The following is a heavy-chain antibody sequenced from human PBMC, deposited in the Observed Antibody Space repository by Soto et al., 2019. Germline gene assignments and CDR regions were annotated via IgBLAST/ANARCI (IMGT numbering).Heavy chain of an antibody. V-gene: IGHV1-69*01. Sequence: QVQLVQSGAEVKKPGSSVKVSCKASGGTFSSYAIIWVRQAPGQGLEWMGGIIPISETTNYAQKFQVRVTITADESTSTAYMELSSLRSEDTAVYYCARSQGSSTSLEIYYYYYYGMDVWGQGTTVTVSS. CDR3: ARSQGSSTSLEIYYYYYYGMDV. J-gene: IGHJ6*02. CDR2: IIPISETT. D-gene: IGHD2-2*01. CDR1: GGTFSSYA.